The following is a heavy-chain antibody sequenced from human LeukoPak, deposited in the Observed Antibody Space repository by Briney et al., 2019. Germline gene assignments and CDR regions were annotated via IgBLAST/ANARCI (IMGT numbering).Heavy chain of an antibody. CDR2: ISSSGSTI. J-gene: IGHJ6*03. CDR3: ARASRVVGTYYMDV. CDR1: GFTFDDYG. D-gene: IGHD2-21*02. Sequence: PGGSLRLSCAASGFTFDDYGMSWVRQAPGKGLEWVSYISSSGSTIYYADSVKGRFTISRDNAKNSLYLQMNSLRAEDTAVYYCARASRVVGTYYMDVWGKGTTVTISS. V-gene: IGHV3-48*04.